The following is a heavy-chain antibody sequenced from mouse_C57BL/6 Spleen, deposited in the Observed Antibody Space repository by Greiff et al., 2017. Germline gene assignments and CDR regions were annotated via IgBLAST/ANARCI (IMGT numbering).Heavy chain of an antibody. CDR3: AIWVLRYYGSSYEDYFDY. V-gene: IGHV1-74*01. J-gene: IGHJ2*01. D-gene: IGHD1-1*01. CDR2: IYPSDSDT. Sequence: VQLQQPGAELVKPGASVKVSCKASGYTFTSYWMHWVKQRPGQGLEWIGRIYPSDSDTNYNQKFKGKATLTVDKSSSTAYMQLSSLTSEDSAVYSCAIWVLRYYGSSYEDYFDYWGQGTTLTVSS. CDR1: GYTFTSYW.